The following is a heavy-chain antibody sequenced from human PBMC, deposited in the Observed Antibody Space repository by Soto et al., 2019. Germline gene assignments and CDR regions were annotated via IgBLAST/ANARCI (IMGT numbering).Heavy chain of an antibody. J-gene: IGHJ6*02. V-gene: IGHV1-69*01. CDR2: IIPIFGTA. Sequence: QVQLVQSGAEVKKPGSSVKVSCKASGGTFSSYAISWVRQAPGQGLEWMGGIIPIFGTANYAQKCQVRVTITADESTVTAYMELSSLRSEDTGVYYWAISGGTAMVVGAGMDVWGQGTTVTVSS. D-gene: IGHD5-18*01. CDR3: AISGGTAMVVGAGMDV. CDR1: GGTFSSYA.